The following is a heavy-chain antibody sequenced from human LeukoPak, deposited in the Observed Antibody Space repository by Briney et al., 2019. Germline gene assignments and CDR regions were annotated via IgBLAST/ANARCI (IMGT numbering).Heavy chain of an antibody. J-gene: IGHJ6*03. CDR1: GFTFSSYG. CDR2: IGGSGGST. Sequence: GGSLRLSCAASGFTFSSYGMSWVRQAPGKGLEWVSAIGGSGGSTYYADSVKGRFTISRDNSKNTLYLQMNSLRVEDTAVYYCARVLRYCSGGNCYSGGLGYMDVWGKGTTVTISS. D-gene: IGHD2-15*01. CDR3: ARVLRYCSGGNCYSGGLGYMDV. V-gene: IGHV3-23*01.